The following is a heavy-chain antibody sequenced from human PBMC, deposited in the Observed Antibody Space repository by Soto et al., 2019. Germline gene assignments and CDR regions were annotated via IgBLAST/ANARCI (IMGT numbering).Heavy chain of an antibody. V-gene: IGHV4-39*01. CDR3: ATQGVGGPYVYTFDP. D-gene: IGHD1-26*01. J-gene: IGHJ5*02. Sequence: QLHLRESGPGLVKPSETLSLTCTVSGGSITSSSYYWGWIRQPPGKGLEWIGSIYYSGSTYYNPSPNSRVHIAVDTAKKQFSLKLSSVTAADTALYYCATQGVGGPYVYTFDPWGQGTLVTVSS. CDR1: GGSITSSSYY. CDR2: IYYSGST.